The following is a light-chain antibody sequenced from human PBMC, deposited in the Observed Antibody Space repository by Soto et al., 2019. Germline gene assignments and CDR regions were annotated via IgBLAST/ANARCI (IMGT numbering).Light chain of an antibody. CDR2: DVS. CDR3: SSYTSSGTYV. CDR1: SSDVGGYDF. J-gene: IGLJ1*01. V-gene: IGLV2-14*01. Sequence: QSALTQPASVSGSPGQSITISCTGTSSDVGGYDFVSWYQQHPDNAPKLIIYDVSDRPSGESSRFSGSKSANTASLTISGLQADDEADYYCSSYTSSGTYVFGAGTKLTVL.